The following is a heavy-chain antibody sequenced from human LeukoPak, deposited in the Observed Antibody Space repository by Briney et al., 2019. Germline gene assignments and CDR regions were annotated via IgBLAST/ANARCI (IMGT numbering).Heavy chain of an antibody. V-gene: IGHV3-53*01. CDR2: IYSGGGT. CDR3: ASPYYYASGSFDV. D-gene: IGHD3-10*01. CDR1: GFTFSSYW. J-gene: IGHJ4*02. Sequence: PGGSLRLSCAASGFTFSSYWMSWVRQAPGKGLEWVSVIYSGGGTNYADSVKGRFTISRDNSKNTLYLQMNSLRAEGTAVYYCASPYYYASGSFDVWGQGTLVTVSS.